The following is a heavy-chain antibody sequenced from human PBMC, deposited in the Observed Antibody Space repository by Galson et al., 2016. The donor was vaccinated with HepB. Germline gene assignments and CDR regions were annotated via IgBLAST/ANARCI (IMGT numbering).Heavy chain of an antibody. J-gene: IGHJ6*02. Sequence: SLRLSCAASGFSFSNAWMSWVRQAPGKGLEWVGRINSNTDVGTTDYASPVNGRFTISRDDSKDTLYLQMNSLKTEDTAVYYCARDHDYHGMDVWGQGTTVTVSS. CDR2: INSNTDVGTT. CDR1: GFSFSNAW. CDR3: ARDHDYHGMDV. V-gene: IGHV3-15*01.